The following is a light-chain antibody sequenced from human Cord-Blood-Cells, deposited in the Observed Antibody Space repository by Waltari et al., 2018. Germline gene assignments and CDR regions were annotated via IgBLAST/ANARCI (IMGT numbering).Light chain of an antibody. CDR3: QQRSNWPPPLT. CDR1: QSVSSY. CDR2: YAS. Sequence: EIVLTQSPATLSLSPGERATLSCRASQSVSSYLAWYQQKPGQAPRLLIYYASNRATGIPARFSGSGSGTDFTLTISSLEPEDFAVYYCQQRSNWPPPLTFGGGTKVEIK. V-gene: IGKV3-11*01. J-gene: IGKJ4*01.